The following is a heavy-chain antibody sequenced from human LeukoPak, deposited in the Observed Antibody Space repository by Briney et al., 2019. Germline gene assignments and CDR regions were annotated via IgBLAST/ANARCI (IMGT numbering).Heavy chain of an antibody. CDR2: IIENGSNQ. V-gene: IGHV3-30*04. D-gene: IGHD3-22*01. CDR1: GFTFSNYI. J-gene: IGHJ4*02. CDR3: ARHVVAVGFDY. Sequence: GGSLRLSCAASGFTFSNYIMHWVRQAPGKGLDWVAVIIENGSNQYYADSVKGRFTISRDNSKNSLYLQLNSLRAEDTAVYYCARHVVAVGFDYWGQGTLVTVSS.